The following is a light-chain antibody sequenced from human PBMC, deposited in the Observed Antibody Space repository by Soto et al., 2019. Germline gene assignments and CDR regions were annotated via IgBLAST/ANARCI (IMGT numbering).Light chain of an antibody. J-gene: IGLJ1*01. CDR1: SSDVGAFNY. Sequence: QSVLTQPASVSGSPGQSITISCTGTSSDVGAFNYVSWYQQRPGKAPKLMIYEASDRPSWVSNRSSGSKSGNTASLTISGLHAEDEADYYCSSYTSITTAYVFGTGTKVTVL. V-gene: IGLV2-14*01. CDR2: EAS. CDR3: SSYTSITTAYV.